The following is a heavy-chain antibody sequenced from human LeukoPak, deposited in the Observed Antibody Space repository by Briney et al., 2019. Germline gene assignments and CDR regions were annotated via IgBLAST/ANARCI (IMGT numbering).Heavy chain of an antibody. CDR3: AKDRPHSSGWGTPADF. V-gene: IGHV3-30*02. D-gene: IGHD6-19*01. CDR2: VPFDGIKK. J-gene: IGHJ4*02. Sequence: PGGSLRLSCAASGFTFSTSGMHWVRQAPVKGLEWVAYVPFDGIKKFYADSVRGRFTISRDNSKNTLYLQLNSLRPDGTAVYYCAKDRPHSSGWGTPADFWGQGTLVTVSS. CDR1: GFTFSTSG.